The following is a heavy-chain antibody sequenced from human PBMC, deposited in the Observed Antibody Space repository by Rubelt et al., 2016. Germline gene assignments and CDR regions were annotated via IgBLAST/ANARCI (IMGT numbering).Heavy chain of an antibody. CDR3: ASRSNPWGFFDY. CDR1: GGSISSSSYY. CDR2: IYYSGST. D-gene: IGHD4-11*01. J-gene: IGHJ4*02. V-gene: IGHV4-39*01. Sequence: QLQLQESGPGLVKPSETLSLTCTVSGGSISSSSYYWGWIRQPPGKGLEWIGDIYYSGSTYYNPSLKARVTISVDTSKNLFSLKLSSVTAADTAVYYCASRSNPWGFFDYWGQGTLVTVSS.